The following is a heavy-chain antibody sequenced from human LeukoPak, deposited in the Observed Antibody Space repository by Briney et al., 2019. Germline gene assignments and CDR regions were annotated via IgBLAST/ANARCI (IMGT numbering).Heavy chain of an antibody. CDR3: ASFSMDV. CDR1: GYTFTGYY. Sequence: ASVKVSCKASGYTFTGYYMHWVRQAPGQGLEWMGWISAYNGNTNYAQKLQGRVTMTTDTSTSTAYMELRSLRSDDTAVYYCASFSMDVWGQGTTVTVSS. V-gene: IGHV1-18*04. CDR2: ISAYNGNT. J-gene: IGHJ6*02.